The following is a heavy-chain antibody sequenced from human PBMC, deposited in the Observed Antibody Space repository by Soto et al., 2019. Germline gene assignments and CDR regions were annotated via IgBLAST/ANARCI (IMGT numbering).Heavy chain of an antibody. CDR2: INSDGSST. V-gene: IGHV3-74*01. D-gene: IGHD2-15*01. CDR3: VGTSVVGAPATREDN. CDR1: GFTFSSYW. Sequence: GGSLRLSCAASGFTFSSYWMHWVRQAPGKGLVWVSRINSDGSSTSYAGSVKGRFTISRDNAKNTLYLQMNSLRAEDTAVYYFVGTSVVGAPATREDNWGRGTLVTVSS. J-gene: IGHJ4*02.